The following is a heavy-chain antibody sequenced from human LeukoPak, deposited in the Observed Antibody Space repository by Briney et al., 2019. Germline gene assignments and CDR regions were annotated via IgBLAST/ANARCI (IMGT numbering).Heavy chain of an antibody. J-gene: IGHJ5*02. Sequence: SDTLSLTCTVSGGSISSSSYYWGWIRQPPGKGLEWIRSIYYSGSTYYNPSLKSRVTISVDTSKNQFSLKLSSVTAADTAVYYCARRRDGSSSQINWFDPWGQGTLVTVSS. CDR2: IYYSGST. V-gene: IGHV4-39*01. CDR1: GGSISSSSYY. D-gene: IGHD6-13*01. CDR3: ARRRDGSSSQINWFDP.